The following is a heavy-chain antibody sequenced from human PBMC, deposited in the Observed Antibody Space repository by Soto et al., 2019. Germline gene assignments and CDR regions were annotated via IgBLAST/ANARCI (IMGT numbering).Heavy chain of an antibody. CDR3: TKSSGGSSSVGMDY. J-gene: IGHJ4*02. CDR2: ITRDGYNK. CDR1: GFIFKNYA. Sequence: GGSLRLSCAGSGFIFKNYALNWVRQAPGKGLEWVASITRDGYNKYYADSVKGRFTISRDNSRDTLSLQMTALRTEDSSIYYCTKSSGGSSSVGMDYWGQGTRVTVSS. D-gene: IGHD6-6*01. V-gene: IGHV3-30*04.